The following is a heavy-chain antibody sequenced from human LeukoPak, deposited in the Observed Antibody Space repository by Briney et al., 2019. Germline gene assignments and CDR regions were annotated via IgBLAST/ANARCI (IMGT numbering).Heavy chain of an antibody. V-gene: IGHV3-21*04. CDR2: ISSSSSYI. CDR3: AKVTPNYFDY. Sequence: GGSLRLSCAASGFTFSSYSMNWVRQAPGKGLEWVSSISSSSSYIYYADSVKGRFTISRDNSKNTLYLQMNSLRAEDTAVYYCAKVTPNYFDYWGQGTLVTVSS. D-gene: IGHD1-14*01. CDR1: GFTFSSYS. J-gene: IGHJ4*02.